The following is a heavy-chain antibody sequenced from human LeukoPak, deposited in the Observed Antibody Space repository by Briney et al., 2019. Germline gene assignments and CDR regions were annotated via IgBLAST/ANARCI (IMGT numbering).Heavy chain of an antibody. D-gene: IGHD3-22*01. CDR1: GGSISSSSYY. CDR3: ARVLDHYYDSSGYLLFLGGFDP. Sequence: PSETLSLTCNVSGGSISSSSYYWGWIRQPPGKGLEWIGNIYYRGSTYYNPSLKSRVTISVDTSKNQFSLKLSSVTAADTAVYYCARVLDHYYDSSGYLLFLGGFDPWGQGTLVTVSS. CDR2: IYYRGST. J-gene: IGHJ5*02. V-gene: IGHV4-39*07.